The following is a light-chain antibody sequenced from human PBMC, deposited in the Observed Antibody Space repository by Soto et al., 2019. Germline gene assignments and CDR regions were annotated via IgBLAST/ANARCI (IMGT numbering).Light chain of an antibody. Sequence: DIQMTQSPSTLAASVGDSVTITCRASQNINRWLAWYQQKPGKAPKVLIYDASSLESGVPSSFSGSGSGTEFTLTIPSLQPDDFATYYCQQYDGYFGPGTKVDFK. CDR3: QQYDGY. CDR2: DAS. V-gene: IGKV1-5*01. CDR1: QNINRW. J-gene: IGKJ3*01.